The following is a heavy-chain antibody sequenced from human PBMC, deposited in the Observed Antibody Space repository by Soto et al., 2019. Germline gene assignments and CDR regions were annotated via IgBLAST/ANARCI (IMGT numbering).Heavy chain of an antibody. V-gene: IGHV3-30-3*01. CDR2: ISYDGSNK. CDR1: GFTFSSYA. J-gene: IGHJ6*02. CDR3: ARVIAARKGGYYYGMDV. D-gene: IGHD6-6*01. Sequence: QVQLVESGGGVVQPGRSLRLSCAASGFTFSSYAMHWVRQAPGKGLEWVAVISYDGSNKYYADSVKGRFTISRDNSKNTLYLQMNSLRAEDTAVCYCARVIAARKGGYYYGMDVWGQGTTVTVSS.